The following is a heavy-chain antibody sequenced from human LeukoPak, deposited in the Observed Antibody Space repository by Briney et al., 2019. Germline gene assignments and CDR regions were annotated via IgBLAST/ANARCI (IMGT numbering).Heavy chain of an antibody. CDR1: GFTFSSFA. Sequence: GGSLRLSCAASGFTFSSFAMSWVRQAPGKGLEWVSAIGGSGGSTHCADSVRGRFTISRDNSKNTVYLQMNSLRAEDTAVYYCAKEISYHFDSSGDYFDYWGQGTLVTVSS. V-gene: IGHV3-23*01. CDR3: AKEISYHFDSSGDYFDY. J-gene: IGHJ4*02. D-gene: IGHD3-22*01. CDR2: IGGSGGST.